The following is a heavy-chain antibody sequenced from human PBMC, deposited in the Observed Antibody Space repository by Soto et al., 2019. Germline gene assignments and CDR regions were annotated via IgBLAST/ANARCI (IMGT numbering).Heavy chain of an antibody. D-gene: IGHD6-13*01. CDR3: AKDGWRAAAGIGQYYYYGMDA. J-gene: IGHJ6*02. V-gene: IGHV3-23*01. CDR2: ISGSGGST. CDR1: GFTFSSYA. Sequence: PGGSLRLSCAASGFTFSSYAMSWVRQAPGKGLEWVSAISGSGGSTYYADSVKGRFTISRDNSKNTLYLQMNSLRAEDTAVYYCAKDGWRAAAGIGQYYYYGMDAWGQGTTVTVSS.